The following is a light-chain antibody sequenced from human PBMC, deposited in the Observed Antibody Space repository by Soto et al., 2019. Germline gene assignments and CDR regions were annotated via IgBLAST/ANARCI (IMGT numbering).Light chain of an antibody. V-gene: IGKV3-20*01. J-gene: IGKJ1*01. CDR3: QQYGTSPRT. CDR1: QSVSSY. CDR2: ETS. Sequence: EIVLTQSPATLSLSPGERATLSCRASQSVSSYLAWYQQKPGQAPRLLIYETSSRATGIPDRFSGSGSQTDFTLTISRLEPEDFAVYYCQQYGTSPRTFGQGTKVDNK.